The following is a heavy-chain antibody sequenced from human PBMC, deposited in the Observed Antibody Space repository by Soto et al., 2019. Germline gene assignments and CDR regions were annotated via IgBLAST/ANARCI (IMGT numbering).Heavy chain of an antibody. V-gene: IGHV3-23*01. Sequence: GGSLRLSCAASGFTFSSYAMNWVRQVPGKGLEKVTAITSSNGSTYYTDSVKDRFTITRDNSRNTVYLQMNSLRAEDTAVYYCAEARAAAPFYFDYWGQGT. CDR3: AEARAAAPFYFDY. CDR1: GFTFSSYA. D-gene: IGHD6-13*01. J-gene: IGHJ4*02. CDR2: ITSSNGST.